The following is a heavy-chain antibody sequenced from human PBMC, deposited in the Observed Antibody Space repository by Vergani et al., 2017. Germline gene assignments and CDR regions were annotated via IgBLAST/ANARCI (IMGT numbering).Heavy chain of an antibody. J-gene: IGHJ4*02. D-gene: IGHD6-6*01. V-gene: IGHV3-64D*06. Sequence: EVQLVESGGGLVQPGGSLRLSCSASGFTFSSYAMHWVRQAPGKGLEYVSAISSNGGSTYYADSVKGRFTISRDNSKNTLYLQMSSLRAEDTAVYYCARGKADRLNIAARPDFDYWGQGTLVTVSS. CDR1: GFTFSSYA. CDR3: ARGKADRLNIAARPDFDY. CDR2: ISSNGGST.